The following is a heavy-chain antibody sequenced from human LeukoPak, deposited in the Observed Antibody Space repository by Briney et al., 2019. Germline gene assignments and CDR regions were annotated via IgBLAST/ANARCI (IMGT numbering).Heavy chain of an antibody. CDR3: ARWATSFDF. D-gene: IGHD1-26*01. CDR1: GFTLSSYW. J-gene: IGHJ4*02. Sequence: PGGSLRLSCAASGFTLSSYWMSWVRQAPGKGLEWVANIKQDGSEKYYVDSVTGRFTISRDNAKNSPFLQMNSLRAEDTAVYFCARWATSFDFWGQGILVTVSS. CDR2: IKQDGSEK. V-gene: IGHV3-7*01.